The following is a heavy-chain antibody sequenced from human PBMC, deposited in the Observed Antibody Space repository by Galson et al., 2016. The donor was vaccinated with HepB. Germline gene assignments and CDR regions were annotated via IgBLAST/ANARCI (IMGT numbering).Heavy chain of an antibody. Sequence: PTQTLTLTCTFSGFSLNTGGKRVSWIRQPPGKALEWLARIDWDDEKFYSTPLKTKLTISKDTSKNQVVLTMTHMDPVDTATYYCAQNSNWGDSFAYWGQGTLVTVSS. CDR1: GFSLNTGGKR. D-gene: IGHD7-27*01. CDR2: IDWDDEK. J-gene: IGHJ4*02. V-gene: IGHV2-70*04. CDR3: AQNSNWGDSFAY.